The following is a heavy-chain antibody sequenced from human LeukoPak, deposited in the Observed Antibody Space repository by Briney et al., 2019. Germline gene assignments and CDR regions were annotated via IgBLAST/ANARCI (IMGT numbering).Heavy chain of an antibody. CDR1: GSTFSGYD. CDR3: ARVAKERVGGVYYFDY. Sequence: PGGSLRLSCAASGSTFSGYDMHWVRQATGKGLEWVSAIGTAGDTYYTGSVKGRFTISRENAKNSLYLQMNSLRAGDTAVYYCARVAKERVGGVYYFDYWGQGTLVTVSS. D-gene: IGHD1-1*01. CDR2: IGTAGDT. J-gene: IGHJ4*02. V-gene: IGHV3-13*01.